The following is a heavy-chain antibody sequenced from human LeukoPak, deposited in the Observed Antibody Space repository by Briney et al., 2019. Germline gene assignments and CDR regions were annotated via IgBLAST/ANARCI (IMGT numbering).Heavy chain of an antibody. Sequence: GGSLRLSCAASGFTFSSYAMHWVRQAPGKGLEWVAVISYDGSNKYYADSVKGRFTISRDNSKNTLYLQMNSLRAEDTAVYYCARDLYDILTGCNYFDYWGQGTLVTVFS. J-gene: IGHJ4*02. D-gene: IGHD3-9*01. CDR3: ARDLYDILTGCNYFDY. CDR2: ISYDGSNK. V-gene: IGHV3-30*04. CDR1: GFTFSSYA.